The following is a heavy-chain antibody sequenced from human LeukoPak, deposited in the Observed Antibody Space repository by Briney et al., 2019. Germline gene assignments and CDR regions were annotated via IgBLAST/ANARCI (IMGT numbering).Heavy chain of an antibody. D-gene: IGHD4-23*01. CDR2: IKQDESEK. V-gene: IGHV3-7*01. Sequence: GGSLRLSCVFSGFTFSNYWMSWVRQAPGKGLEWVANIKQDESEKHYVDSVKGRFTISRDNAKNSLYLQMNSLRVEDTAVYYCARGRPHGNDYWGQGTLATVSS. CDR3: ARGRPHGNDY. CDR1: GFTFSNYW. J-gene: IGHJ4*02.